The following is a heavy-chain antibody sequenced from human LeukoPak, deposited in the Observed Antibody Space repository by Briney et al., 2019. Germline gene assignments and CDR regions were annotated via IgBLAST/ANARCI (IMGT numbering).Heavy chain of an antibody. CDR2: ISYDGSNK. CDR1: GFTFSSYA. D-gene: IGHD2-2*01. V-gene: IGHV3-30-3*01. Sequence: SGGSLRLSCAASGFTFSSYAMHWVRQAPGKGLEWVAVISYDGSNKYYADSVKGRFTISRDNSKNTLYLQMNSLRAEDTAVYYCARDRGKHYCSSTSCYFHRCFDPWAREPWSPSPQ. J-gene: IGHJ5*02. CDR3: ARDRGKHYCSSTSCYFHRCFDP.